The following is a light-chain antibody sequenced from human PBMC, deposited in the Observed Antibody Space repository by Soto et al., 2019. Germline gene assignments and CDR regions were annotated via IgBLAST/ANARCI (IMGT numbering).Light chain of an antibody. Sequence: DIQMTQSPSSLSASVGDRVTITCRASQGIGKDLGWYQQRPGKAPNRLIYAASTLQSGVPSRFSGSGSGTEFTLTISSLQPEDFTSYYCLQHNSSPRTFGQGTKVEIK. V-gene: IGKV1-17*01. CDR3: LQHNSSPRT. J-gene: IGKJ1*01. CDR1: QGIGKD. CDR2: AAS.